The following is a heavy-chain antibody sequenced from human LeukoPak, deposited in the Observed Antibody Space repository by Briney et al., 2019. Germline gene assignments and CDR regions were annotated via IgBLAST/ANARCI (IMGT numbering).Heavy chain of an antibody. D-gene: IGHD6-19*01. CDR2: INTNTGNP. CDR3: ARAPPRQWLERTKNYYYYMDV. Sequence: ASVKVSCKASGYTFTSYAMNWVRQAPGQGLEWMGWINTNTGNPTYAQGFTGRFVFSLDTSVSTAYLQISSLKAEDTAVYYCARAPPRQWLERTKNYYYYMDVWGKGTTVTVSS. CDR1: GYTFTSYA. J-gene: IGHJ6*03. V-gene: IGHV7-4-1*02.